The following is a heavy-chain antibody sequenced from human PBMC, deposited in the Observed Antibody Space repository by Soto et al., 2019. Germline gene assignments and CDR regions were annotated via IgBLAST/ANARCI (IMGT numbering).Heavy chain of an antibody. CDR1: GYTFTRYG. Sequence: ASVKVSCKASGYTFTRYGISWVRQAPGQGLEWMGWISAYNGNTNYAQKLQGRLTMTTDTSTSTAYIELRSLRSDDTAVYYSARDGYEYSSVVPPTPYYDDGIDVWGQGTTVTVSS. J-gene: IGHJ6*02. CDR3: ARDGYEYSSVVPPTPYYDDGIDV. CDR2: ISAYNGNT. V-gene: IGHV1-18*01. D-gene: IGHD6-6*01.